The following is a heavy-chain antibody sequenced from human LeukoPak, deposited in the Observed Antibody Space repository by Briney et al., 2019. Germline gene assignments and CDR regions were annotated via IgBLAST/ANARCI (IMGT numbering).Heavy chain of an antibody. V-gene: IGHV1-69*13. Sequence: ASVKVSCKASGGTFSSYAISWVRQAPGQGLEWMGGIIPIFGTANYAQKFQGRVMITADESTSTAYMELSSLRSEDTAVYYCARAQDDDYGGNSDGWFDPWGQGTLVTVSS. CDR3: ARAQDDDYGGNSDGWFDP. CDR2: IIPIFGTA. CDR1: GGTFSSYA. D-gene: IGHD4-23*01. J-gene: IGHJ5*02.